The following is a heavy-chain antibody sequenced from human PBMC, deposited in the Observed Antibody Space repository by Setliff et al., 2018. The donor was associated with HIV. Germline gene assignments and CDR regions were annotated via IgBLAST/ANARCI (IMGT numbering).Heavy chain of an antibody. V-gene: IGHV4-39*07. D-gene: IGHD4-17*01. CDR2: IFYSGST. CDR3: ARLHGDFYFDL. CDR1: GGSITSSTYY. J-gene: IGHJ4*02. Sequence: PSETLSLTCTVSGGSITSSTYYWDWIRQPPGKGLEWIGSIFYSGSTYYNPSVKSRVTISIDTSKNQFSLRLSSVTAADTAVYYCARLHGDFYFDLWGQGTLVTVSS.